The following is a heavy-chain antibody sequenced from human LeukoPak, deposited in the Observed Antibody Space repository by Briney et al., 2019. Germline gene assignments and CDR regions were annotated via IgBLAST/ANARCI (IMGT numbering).Heavy chain of an antibody. D-gene: IGHD3-3*01. CDR1: GGTFTSYA. CDR2: IIPIFGTA. J-gene: IGHJ6*03. CDR3: AREAAPTIFGVVIPHMDV. Sequence: SVKVSCKASGGTFTSYAISSVRHAPGQGLEWMGWIIPIFGTANYAKKFQGRVTITTDESTSTANMELSSLRSEDTGVYYCAREAAPTIFGVVIPHMDVWGKGTTVTVSS. V-gene: IGHV1-69*05.